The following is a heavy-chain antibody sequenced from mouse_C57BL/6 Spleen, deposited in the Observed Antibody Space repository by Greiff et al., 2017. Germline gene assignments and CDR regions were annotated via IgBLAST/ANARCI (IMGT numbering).Heavy chain of an antibody. Sequence: EVKLQESGPGMVKPSQSLSLTCTVTGYSITSGYDWHWIRHFPGNKLEWMGYISYSGSTNYNPSLKSRISITHDTSKNHFFLKLNSVTTEDTATYYCARGSTYYYGSPFAYWGQGTLVTVSA. CDR2: ISYSGST. D-gene: IGHD1-1*01. J-gene: IGHJ3*01. CDR3: ARGSTYYYGSPFAY. CDR1: GYSITSGYD. V-gene: IGHV3-1*01.